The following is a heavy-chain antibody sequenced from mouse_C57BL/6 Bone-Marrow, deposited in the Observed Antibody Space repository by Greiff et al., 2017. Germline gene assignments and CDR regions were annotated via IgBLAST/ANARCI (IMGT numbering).Heavy chain of an antibody. CDR2: INPNNGGT. J-gene: IGHJ4*01. V-gene: IGHV1-26*01. Sequence: EVQLQQSGPELVKPGASVKISCKASGYTFTDYYINWVKQSHGKSLEWIGDINPNNGGTSYNQKFKGKATLTVDKSSSTAYMELRSLTSEDSAVYYCARSPDGYYDAMDYWGQGTSVTVSS. CDR3: ARSPDGYYDAMDY. D-gene: IGHD2-3*01. CDR1: GYTFTDYY.